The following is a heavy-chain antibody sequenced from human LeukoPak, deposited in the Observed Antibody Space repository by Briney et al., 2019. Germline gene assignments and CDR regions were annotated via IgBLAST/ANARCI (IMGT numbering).Heavy chain of an antibody. J-gene: IGHJ4*02. Sequence: ASVKVSCKASGYTFTGYYMHWVRQAPGQGLEWMGRISAYNGNTNYAQKLQGRVTMTTDTSTSTAYMELRSLRSDDTAVYYCARDSGIAASKRFFDYWGQGTLVTVSS. CDR2: ISAYNGNT. D-gene: IGHD6-13*01. CDR1: GYTFTGYY. V-gene: IGHV1-18*04. CDR3: ARDSGIAASKRFFDY.